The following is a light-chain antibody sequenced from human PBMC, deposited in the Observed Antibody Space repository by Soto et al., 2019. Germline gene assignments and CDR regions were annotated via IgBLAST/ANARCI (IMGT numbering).Light chain of an antibody. CDR1: TSDVGDYND. V-gene: IGLV2-11*01. CDR2: DVI. CDR3: CSYAGTYTLV. Sequence: QSVLTHPRSVSGSPGQSFTISCTGTTSDVGDYNDVSWYQQHPGKAPKLIIFDVIKRPSGVPDRFSGSKSGNPASLTISGLQAEDEADYYCCSYAGTYTLVFGSGTKVTVL. J-gene: IGLJ1*01.